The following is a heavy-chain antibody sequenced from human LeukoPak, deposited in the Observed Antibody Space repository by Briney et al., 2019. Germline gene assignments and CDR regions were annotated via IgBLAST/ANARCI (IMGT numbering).Heavy chain of an antibody. CDR1: GYTFTSYD. CDR3: ARPLSLHYYYYYGMDI. CDR2: MNPNSGNT. J-gene: IGHJ6*02. V-gene: IGHV1-8*01. Sequence: ASVKVSCKASGYTFTSYDINWVRQATGQGLEWMGWMNPNSGNTGYAQKFQGRVTMTRNTSISTAYMELSSLRSEDTAVYYCARPLSLHYYYYYGMDIWGQGNTVTVSS.